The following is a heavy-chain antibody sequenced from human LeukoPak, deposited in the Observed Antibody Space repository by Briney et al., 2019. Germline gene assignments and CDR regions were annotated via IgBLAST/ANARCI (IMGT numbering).Heavy chain of an antibody. J-gene: IGHJ4*02. CDR3: ARGSGWDYRVDY. CDR2: INHSGST. CDR1: GGSFSGYY. V-gene: IGHV4-34*01. D-gene: IGHD4-11*01. Sequence: PSETLSLTCAVYGGSFSGYYWSWIRQPPGKGLEWIGEINHSGSTNYNPSLKSRVTISVDTSKNQFSLKLSSVTAADTAVYYCARGSGWDYRVDYWGQGTLVTVSS.